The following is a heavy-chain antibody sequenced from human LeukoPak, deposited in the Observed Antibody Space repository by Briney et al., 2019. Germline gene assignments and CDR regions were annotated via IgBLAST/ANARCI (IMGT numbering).Heavy chain of an antibody. J-gene: IGHJ4*02. D-gene: IGHD3-9*01. Sequence: PGGSLRLSCAASGFTFSSYAMRWVRQAPGKGLEWVSDIRGSGGSTYYADSVKGRFTISRDNSKNTLYLQMNSLRAEDTAVYYCAKGYDINYFDYWGQGTLVTVSS. CDR1: GFTFSSYA. CDR2: IRGSGGST. V-gene: IGHV3-23*01. CDR3: AKGYDINYFDY.